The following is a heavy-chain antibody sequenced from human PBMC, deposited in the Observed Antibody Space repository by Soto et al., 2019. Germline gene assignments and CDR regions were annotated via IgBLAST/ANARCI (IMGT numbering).Heavy chain of an antibody. CDR1: GGSFSGYY. V-gene: IGHV4-34*01. CDR2: VNHSGST. J-gene: IGHJ4*02. CDR3: ARAGWVPAAMQYYFDY. Sequence: SETLSLTCAVYGGSFSGYYWSWIRQPPGKGLEWIGEVNHSGSTNYNPSLKSRVTISVDTSKNQFSLKLSSVTAADTAVYYCARAGWVPAAMQYYFDYWGQGTLVTVSS. D-gene: IGHD2-2*01.